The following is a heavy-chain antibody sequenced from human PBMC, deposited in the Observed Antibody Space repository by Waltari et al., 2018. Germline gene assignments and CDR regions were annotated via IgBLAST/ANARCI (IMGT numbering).Heavy chain of an antibody. Sequence: QVQLQESGPGLVKPSQTLSLTCTVSGGSISSGGYYWSWIRQHPGKGLEWIGYIYYSGSTYYNPSLKSRVTISVDTSKNQFSLKLGSVTAADTAVYYCARDAYCGGDCPYYFVYWGQGTLVTVSS. V-gene: IGHV4-31*03. D-gene: IGHD2-21*01. CDR3: ARDAYCGGDCPYYFVY. J-gene: IGHJ4*02. CDR2: IYYSGST. CDR1: GGSISSGGYY.